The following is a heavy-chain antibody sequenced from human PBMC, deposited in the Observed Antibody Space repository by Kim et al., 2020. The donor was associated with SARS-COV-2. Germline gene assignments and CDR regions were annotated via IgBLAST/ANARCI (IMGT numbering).Heavy chain of an antibody. D-gene: IGHD3-10*01. V-gene: IGHV4-30-2*05. Sequence: PSLKSRVTISVDTSKNQFSLKLSSVTAADTAVYYCARERGGRGLNNAFDIWGQGTMVTVSS. CDR3: ARERGGRGLNNAFDI. J-gene: IGHJ3*02.